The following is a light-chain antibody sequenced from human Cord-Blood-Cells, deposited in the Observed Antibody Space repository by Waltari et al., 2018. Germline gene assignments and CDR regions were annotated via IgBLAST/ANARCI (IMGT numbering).Light chain of an antibody. Sequence: QSALTQPPSASGSPGQSVTISCTGTSSDVGGYNYVSWYQQHPGKAPKRMIYEVSKRPSGVPDRFSGSKSGNTASLTVAGLQAEYEADYYCSSYAGRNNYVVGTGTKVTVL. J-gene: IGLJ1*01. V-gene: IGLV2-8*01. CDR2: EVS. CDR3: SSYAGRNNYV. CDR1: SSDVGGYNY.